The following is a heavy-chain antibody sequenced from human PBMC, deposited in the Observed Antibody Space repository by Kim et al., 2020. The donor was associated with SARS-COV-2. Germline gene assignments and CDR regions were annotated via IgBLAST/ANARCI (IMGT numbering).Heavy chain of an antibody. J-gene: IGHJ4*02. D-gene: IGHD3-22*01. V-gene: IGHV4-4*02. Sequence: SETLSLTCAVSGGSISSSNWWSWVRQPPGKGLEWIGEIYHSGSTNYNPSLKSRVTISVDKSKNQFSLKLSSVTAADTAVYYCARVPSSYYDSSGYFDYWGQGTLVPVSS. CDR3: ARVPSSYYDSSGYFDY. CDR2: IYHSGST. CDR1: GGSISSSNW.